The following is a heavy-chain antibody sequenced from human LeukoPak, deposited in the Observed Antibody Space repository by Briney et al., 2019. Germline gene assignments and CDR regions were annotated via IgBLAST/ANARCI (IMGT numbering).Heavy chain of an antibody. CDR3: ARGPLRYFDWLLPKPFDY. CDR2: MNPNSGNT. Sequence: GASVKDSCKASGYTFTSYDINWVRQATGQGLEWMGWMNPNSGNTGYAQKFQGRVTMTRNTSISTAYMELSSLRSEDTAVYYCARGPLRYFDWLLPKPFDYWGQGTLVTVSS. CDR1: GYTFTSYD. D-gene: IGHD3-9*01. J-gene: IGHJ4*02. V-gene: IGHV1-8*01.